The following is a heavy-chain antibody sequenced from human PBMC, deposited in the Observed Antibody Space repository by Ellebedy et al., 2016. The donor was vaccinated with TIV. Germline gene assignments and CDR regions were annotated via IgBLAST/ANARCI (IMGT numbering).Heavy chain of an antibody. CDR3: ARTYYYDSSGYYLAY. CDR1: GFTFSSHW. D-gene: IGHD3-22*01. CDR2: IKQDGSEK. Sequence: GESLKIPCAAPGFTFSSHWMSWVRQAPGKGLEWVANIKQDGSEKYYVDSVKGRFTISRDNAKNSLYLQMNSLRAEDKAVYYCARTYYYDSSGYYLAYWGQGTLVTVSS. V-gene: IGHV3-7*03. J-gene: IGHJ4*02.